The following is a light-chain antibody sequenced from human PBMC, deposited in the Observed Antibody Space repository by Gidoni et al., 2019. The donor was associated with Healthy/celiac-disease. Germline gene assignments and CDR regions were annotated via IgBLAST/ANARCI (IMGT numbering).Light chain of an antibody. CDR2: KAS. CDR3: QQYNSSPF. Sequence: DIQMTQSPSTLSASVGDRVTITCRASQSISSWLAWYQQKPGKAPKLLIYKASSLESGVPSRFSGSGSGTEFTLTISSLQPDDFATYYCQQYNSSPFFGRGTKVEIK. V-gene: IGKV1-5*03. J-gene: IGKJ4*01. CDR1: QSISSW.